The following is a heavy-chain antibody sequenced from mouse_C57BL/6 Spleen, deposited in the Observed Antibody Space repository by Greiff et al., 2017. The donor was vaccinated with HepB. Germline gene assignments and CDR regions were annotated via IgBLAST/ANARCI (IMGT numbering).Heavy chain of an antibody. CDR1: GFTFSDYG. CDR3: ARNLYYYGSPDY. D-gene: IGHD1-1*01. V-gene: IGHV5-17*01. J-gene: IGHJ2*01. CDR2: ISSGSSTI. Sequence: EVMLVESGGGLVKPGGSLKLSCAASGFTFSDYGMHWVRQAPEKGLEWVAYISSGSSTIYYADTVKGRFTISRDNAKNTLFLQMTSLRSEDTAMYYCARNLYYYGSPDYWGQGTTLTVSS.